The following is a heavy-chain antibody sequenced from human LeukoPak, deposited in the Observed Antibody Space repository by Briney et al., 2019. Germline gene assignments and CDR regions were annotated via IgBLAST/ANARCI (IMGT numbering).Heavy chain of an antibody. Sequence: SVKVSCKASGGAFSSYAISWVRQAPGQGLEWMGGIIPIFGTANYAQKFQGRVTITTDESTSTAYMELSSLRSEDTAVYYCARVRGRSGYDSFDYWGQGTLVTVSS. CDR2: IIPIFGTA. J-gene: IGHJ4*02. V-gene: IGHV1-69*05. D-gene: IGHD5-12*01. CDR3: ARVRGRSGYDSFDY. CDR1: GGAFSSYA.